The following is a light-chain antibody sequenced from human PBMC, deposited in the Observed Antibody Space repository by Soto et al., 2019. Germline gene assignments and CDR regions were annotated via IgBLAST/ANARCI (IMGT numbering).Light chain of an antibody. CDR2: KAS. CDR3: QQYNSYSTWT. Sequence: DIQMTQSPSTLSASVGDRVTITCRASQGISSWLAWYQQKPGKAPKVLIYKASSLESGVPSRFSGSGSGTEFTLTISSPKPDDFATYYCQQYNSYSTWTFGQGTKVDIK. CDR1: QGISSW. J-gene: IGKJ1*01. V-gene: IGKV1-5*03.